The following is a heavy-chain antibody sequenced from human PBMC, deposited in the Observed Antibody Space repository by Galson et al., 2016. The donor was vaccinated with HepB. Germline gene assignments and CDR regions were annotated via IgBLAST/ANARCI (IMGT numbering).Heavy chain of an antibody. CDR3: TTSVGANEFDY. Sequence: SLRLSCAASGFSFHNYGMHWVRQAPGKGLEWVGRIKSKGDGETTDYAAPVKGRFTVSRDDSKNTLYLQMNSLKTEDTAVYHCTTSVGANEFDYWGRGTLVTVSS. D-gene: IGHD1-26*01. J-gene: IGHJ4*02. V-gene: IGHV3-15*07. CDR1: GFSFHNYG. CDR2: IKSKGDGETT.